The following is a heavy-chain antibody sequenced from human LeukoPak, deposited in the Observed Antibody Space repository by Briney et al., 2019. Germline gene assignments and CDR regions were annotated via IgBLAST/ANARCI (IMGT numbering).Heavy chain of an antibody. D-gene: IGHD3-10*01. CDR3: AKSRSGSANWALRIFDN. CDR2: ISPGGGTT. CDR1: GFSFGSEA. V-gene: IGHV3-23*01. J-gene: IGHJ4*02. Sequence: PGGSLRLSCVVSGFSFGSEAMSWVRQAPGRGLEGGSSISPGGGTTYYADSVKVRFTISRDNSENTLYVEMNSLRAEDTAIYYCAKSRSGSANWALRIFDNWGQGTLVSVSS.